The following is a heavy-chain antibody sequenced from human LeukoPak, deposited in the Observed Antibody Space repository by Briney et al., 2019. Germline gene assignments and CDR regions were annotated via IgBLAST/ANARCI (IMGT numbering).Heavy chain of an antibody. CDR3: AKGGKWDVTSFDY. J-gene: IGHJ4*02. CDR1: GFTFSDHY. V-gene: IGHV3-23*01. D-gene: IGHD1-26*01. CDR2: ISGGGGST. Sequence: PGGSLRLSCVASGFTFSDHYMDWVRQAPGKGLEWVSTISGGGGSTYYADSVKGRFTISRDNSKNTLYLQVNSLRAEDTAVYYCAKGGKWDVTSFDYWGQGTLVTVSS.